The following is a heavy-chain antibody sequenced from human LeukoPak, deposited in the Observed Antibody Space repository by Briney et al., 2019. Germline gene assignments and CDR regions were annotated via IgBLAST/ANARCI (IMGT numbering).Heavy chain of an antibody. CDR1: GWSFSGSY. CDR3: ERRVRLWTNDLYYYGTDV. J-gene: IGHJ6*02. CDR2: INNSGIT. V-gene: IGHV4-34*01. D-gene: IGHD3-10*01. Sequence: PSETLSLTCAVHGWSFSGSYWNWIRQPPGKGLEWIWEINNSGITNYNTSLKSRVTISVDTSKNKFTLKVRSVNAADSAVYYCERRVRLWTNDLYYYGTDVWGQGTTVTVSS.